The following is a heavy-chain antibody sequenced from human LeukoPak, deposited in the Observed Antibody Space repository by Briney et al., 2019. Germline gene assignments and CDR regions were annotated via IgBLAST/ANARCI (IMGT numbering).Heavy chain of an antibody. CDR2: ISAYNGNT. Sequence: ASVKVSCKASGYTFTSYGISWVRQAPGQGLEWMGGISAYNGNTNYAQKLQGRVTMTTDTSTSTAYMELRSLRSDDTAVYYCARDLKPGYYDSSGKLNYFDYWGQGTLVTVSS. CDR1: GYTFTSYG. D-gene: IGHD3-22*01. J-gene: IGHJ4*02. CDR3: ARDLKPGYYDSSGKLNYFDY. V-gene: IGHV1-18*01.